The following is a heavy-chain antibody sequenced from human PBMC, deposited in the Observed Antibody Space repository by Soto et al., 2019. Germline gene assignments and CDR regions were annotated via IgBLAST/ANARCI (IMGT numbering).Heavy chain of an antibody. CDR1: GGSISSHY. CDR2: IYYRGST. CDR3: ARDGREASGMDI. J-gene: IGHJ6*02. Sequence: SETLSLTCTVSGGSISSHYWRWVRQAPGKGLKWIGHIYYRGSTTYNPSLRSRSTISVDTSNNQFSLKLNSVTTADTAVYYCARDGREASGMDIWGQGTKVTVSS. V-gene: IGHV4-59*11. D-gene: IGHD1-26*01.